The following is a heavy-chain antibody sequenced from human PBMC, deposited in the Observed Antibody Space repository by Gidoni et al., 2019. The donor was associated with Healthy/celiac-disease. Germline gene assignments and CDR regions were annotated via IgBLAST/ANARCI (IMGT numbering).Heavy chain of an antibody. J-gene: IGHJ6*02. CDR2: INHSGST. CDR3: ARGRGAYGSGSYSVYYGMDV. Sequence: QVQLQQWGAGLLTPSEILSLTCAVYGGSFSGSYWSWLRQPPGKGLEWIGEINHSGSTNYNPSLKSRVTISVDTSKNQFSLKLSSVTAADTAVYYCARGRGAYGSGSYSVYYGMDVWGQGTTVTVSS. V-gene: IGHV4-34*01. D-gene: IGHD3-10*01. CDR1: GGSFSGSY.